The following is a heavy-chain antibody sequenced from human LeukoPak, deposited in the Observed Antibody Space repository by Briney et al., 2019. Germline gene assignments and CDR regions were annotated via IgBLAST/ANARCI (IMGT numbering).Heavy chain of an antibody. J-gene: IGHJ3*02. V-gene: IGHV3-66*01. CDR1: GFTFSDFW. CDR3: ARDFRGYSYAQIGLDI. D-gene: IGHD2-2*01. CDR2: ISGGGST. Sequence: EGSLRLSCAGSGFTFSDFWMTWVRQAPGKGLEWVSVISGGGSTFYADSVKGRFTISRDNSKNTVNLQMNSLRAEDTALYYCARDFRGYSYAQIGLDIWGQGTTVTVSS.